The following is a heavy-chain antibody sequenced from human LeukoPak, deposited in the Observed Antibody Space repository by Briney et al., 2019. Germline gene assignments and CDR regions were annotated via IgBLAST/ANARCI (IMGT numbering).Heavy chain of an antibody. D-gene: IGHD2-21*02. V-gene: IGHV3-23*01. CDR2: ISGSGGST. CDR3: VREDTPATANY. Sequence: HPSETLSLTCAVYGGSFSGYYWSWIRQPPGKGLEWVSAISGSGGSTYYADSVKGRFTISRDNSKNTLYLQMHSLRPGDTAVYYCVREDTPATANYWGQGTLVTISS. CDR1: GGSFSGYY. J-gene: IGHJ4*02.